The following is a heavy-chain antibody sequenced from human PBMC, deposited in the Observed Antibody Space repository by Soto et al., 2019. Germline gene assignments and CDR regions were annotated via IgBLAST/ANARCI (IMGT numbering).Heavy chain of an antibody. CDR3: AYRKGAATVTGNWFDP. J-gene: IGHJ5*02. D-gene: IGHD1-1*01. Sequence: QITLKESGPTLVKPTETLTLTCTFSGFSLTTNGVGVGWIRQPPGKPLEWLGLFYWDDDKRYSPSLQNRLTISKDTTKNQVVLTRANMAPVATGPYYCAYRKGAATVTGNWFDPWGQGTPVTVSS. CDR2: FYWDDDK. V-gene: IGHV2-5*02. CDR1: GFSLTTNGVG.